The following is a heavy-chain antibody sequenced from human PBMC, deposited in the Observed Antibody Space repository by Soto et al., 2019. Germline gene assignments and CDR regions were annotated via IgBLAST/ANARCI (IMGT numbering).Heavy chain of an antibody. CDR1: GFTFSSYG. Sequence: PGWSLRLSCAASGFTFSSYGMHWVRQAPGKGLEWVAVISYDGSNKYYADSVKGRFTISRDNSKNTLYLQMNSLRAEDTAVYYCAKVEMVAPYHGGYYYYGMHVWGQGSTVTVSS. CDR2: ISYDGSNK. J-gene: IGHJ6*02. CDR3: AKVEMVAPYHGGYYYYGMHV. D-gene: IGHD2-15*01. V-gene: IGHV3-30*18.